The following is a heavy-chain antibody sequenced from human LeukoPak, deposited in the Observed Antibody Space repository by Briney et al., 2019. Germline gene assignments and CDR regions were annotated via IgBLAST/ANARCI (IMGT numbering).Heavy chain of an antibody. CDR3: ARHSYSSSWYAAFDI. D-gene: IGHD6-13*01. V-gene: IGHV4-59*01. CDR1: GGSIGPNY. Sequence: KPSETLSLTCTVSGGSIGPNYCSWIRQPPGKGLEWIGYIHYSGSTNYNPSLKSRVTVSADTSKNQFSLKLTSVTAADTAVYYCARHSYSSSWYAAFDIWGQGTMVTVSS. CDR2: IHYSGST. J-gene: IGHJ3*02.